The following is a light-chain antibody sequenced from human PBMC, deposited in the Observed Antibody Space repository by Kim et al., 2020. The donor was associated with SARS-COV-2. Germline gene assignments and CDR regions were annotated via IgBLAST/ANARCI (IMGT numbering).Light chain of an antibody. Sequence: LTQPDSVSGSPGQSITISCTGTSSDVGSYNLVSWYQQHPGKAPKLMIYEGSKRPSGVSNRFSGSKSGNTASLTISGLQAEDEADYYCCSYAGSSTYVFGTGTKVTVL. J-gene: IGLJ1*01. CDR2: EGS. CDR1: SSDVGSYNL. V-gene: IGLV2-23*01. CDR3: CSYAGSSTYV.